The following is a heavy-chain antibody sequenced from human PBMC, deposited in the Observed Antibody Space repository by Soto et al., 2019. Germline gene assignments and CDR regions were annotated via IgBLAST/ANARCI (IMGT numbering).Heavy chain of an antibody. CDR3: ARYCSSTSCYDRAFDI. CDR1: GGSISSYY. D-gene: IGHD2-2*01. CDR2: IYYSGST. V-gene: IGHV4-59*01. J-gene: IGHJ3*02. Sequence: QVQLQESGPGLVKPSETLSLTCTVSGGSISSYYWSWIRQPPGKGLEWIGYIYYSGSTNYNPSLKSRVTISVDTSTNQFALKLSSVTAADTAVYYWARYCSSTSCYDRAFDIWGQGTMVTVSS.